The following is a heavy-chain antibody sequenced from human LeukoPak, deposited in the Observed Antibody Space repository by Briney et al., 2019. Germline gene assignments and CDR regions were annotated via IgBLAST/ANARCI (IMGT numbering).Heavy chain of an antibody. Sequence: GTSVKVSCKASGFTFTSSAMQWVRQARGQRLEWIGWIVVGSGNTNYAQKFQERVTITRDMSTSTAYMELSSLRSEDTAVYYCAAASNREGSSGLYNWFDHWGQGTLVTVSS. CDR2: IVVGSGNT. CDR3: AAASNREGSSGLYNWFDH. J-gene: IGHJ5*02. D-gene: IGHD6-19*01. V-gene: IGHV1-58*02. CDR1: GFTFTSSA.